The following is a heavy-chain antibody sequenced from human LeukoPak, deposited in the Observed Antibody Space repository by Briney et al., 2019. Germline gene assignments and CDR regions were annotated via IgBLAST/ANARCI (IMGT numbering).Heavy chain of an antibody. CDR2: ISGSGGST. Sequence: GGSLRLSCAASGFTFSSYAMSWVRQAPGKGLEWVSAISGSGGSTYYADSVKGRFTISRDNSKNTLYLQMNSLRAEDTAVYYCAKDLGNIAAAGMEISFDYWGQGTLVTVSS. V-gene: IGHV3-23*01. D-gene: IGHD6-13*01. CDR1: GFTFSSYA. J-gene: IGHJ4*02. CDR3: AKDLGNIAAAGMEISFDY.